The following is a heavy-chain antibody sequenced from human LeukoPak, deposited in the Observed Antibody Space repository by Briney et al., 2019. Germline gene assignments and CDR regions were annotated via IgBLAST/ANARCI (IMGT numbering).Heavy chain of an antibody. V-gene: IGHV1-69*05. CDR1: GGTFSSYA. Sequence: ASVKVSCKASGGTFSSYAISWVRQAPGQGLEWMGGIIPIFGTANYAQKFQGRVTITTDESTSTAYVELSSLRSEDTAVYYCARSRARPNYYFDYWGQGTLVTVSS. CDR2: IIPIFGTA. CDR3: ARSRARPNYYFDY. D-gene: IGHD6-6*01. J-gene: IGHJ4*02.